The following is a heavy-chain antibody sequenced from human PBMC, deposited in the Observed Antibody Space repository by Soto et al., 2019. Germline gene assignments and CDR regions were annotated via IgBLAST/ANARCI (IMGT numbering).Heavy chain of an antibody. CDR1: VYTFTSVW. CDR2: VDPIASHT. J-gene: IGHJ1*01. V-gene: IGHV5-10-1*01. Sequence: GESLKISCSTSVYTFTSVWITWVLQVPGKGLEWVGNVDPIASHTNYSPSFRGHVTISIDNNFATAYLQWSSLRATDTAMYYCVRQRVGGGADNSWYEHWGLGTMVTVSS. D-gene: IGHD1-1*01. CDR3: VRQRVGGGADNSWYEH.